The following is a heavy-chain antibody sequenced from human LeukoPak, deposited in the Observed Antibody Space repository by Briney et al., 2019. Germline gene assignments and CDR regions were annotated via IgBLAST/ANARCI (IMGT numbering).Heavy chain of an antibody. V-gene: IGHV5-51*01. J-gene: IGHJ4*02. CDR2: IYPSDSDT. CDR1: GYSFTTYW. D-gene: IGHD4-11*01. CDR3: ARGLEITTSGYFDY. Sequence: GESLKISCKGSGYSFTTYWIGWARQMPGKGLEWLGIIYPSDSDTRYSPSFRGRVTISADKSISTAYLQWSSLKASDTAMYYCARGLEITTSGYFDYWGQGTLVTVSS.